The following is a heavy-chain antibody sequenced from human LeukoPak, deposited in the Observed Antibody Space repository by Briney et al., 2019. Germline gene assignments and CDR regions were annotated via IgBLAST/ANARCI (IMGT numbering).Heavy chain of an antibody. J-gene: IGHJ4*02. CDR3: AREYCSSTSCRHYFDY. Sequence: GGSLRLSCAASGFTVSSNYMSWVRQAPGKGLEWVSVIYSGGSTYYADSVKGRFTISRDNSKNTLYLQMNSLRAEDTAVYYCAREYCSSTSCRHYFDYWGQGTLVTVSS. CDR2: IYSGGST. D-gene: IGHD2-2*01. CDR1: GFTVSSNY. V-gene: IGHV3-53*01.